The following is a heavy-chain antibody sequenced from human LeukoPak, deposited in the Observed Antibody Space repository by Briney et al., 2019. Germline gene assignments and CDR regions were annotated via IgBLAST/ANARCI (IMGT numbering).Heavy chain of an antibody. Sequence: GGSLRLSGAASGFTFSSYEMNWVRQAPGKGLEWVSYIASGGGANRFYSESVKGRFTISRDNAKNSLYLHMNSLRAEDTGVYYCARIGTTTRGPAGLDVWGQGTTVTVSS. CDR2: IASGGGANR. CDR3: ARIGTTTRGPAGLDV. D-gene: IGHD2/OR15-2a*01. V-gene: IGHV3-48*03. J-gene: IGHJ6*02. CDR1: GFTFSSYE.